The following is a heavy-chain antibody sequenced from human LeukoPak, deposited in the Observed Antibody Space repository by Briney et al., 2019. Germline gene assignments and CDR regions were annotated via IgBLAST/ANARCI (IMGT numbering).Heavy chain of an antibody. CDR1: GGSMSSYY. D-gene: IGHD5-24*01. J-gene: IGHJ4*02. V-gene: IGHV4-59*08. CDR3: ARGARAGYNLEPFDY. Sequence: SETLSLTCTVSGGSMSSYYWSWIRQPPGQGLEWIGYIYYSGSTKYNPSLKSRVTISVDTSKNQFSLKLSYVTAADTAVYYCARGARAGYNLEPFDYWGQGTLVTVSS. CDR2: IYYSGST.